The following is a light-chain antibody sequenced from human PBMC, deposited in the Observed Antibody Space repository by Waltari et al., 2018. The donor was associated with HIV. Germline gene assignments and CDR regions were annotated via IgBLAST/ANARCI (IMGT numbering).Light chain of an antibody. CDR1: SSNVGASNY. Sequence: QSALTQPRSVSGSPGQSVTISCAGASSNVGASNYITWYQHHPGKAPKLQIYDVSKRPSGVPHRFSGSKAGNTSSLTISGLQAEDEADYYCCSSALNFTLVFGGGTKVTVL. J-gene: IGLJ2*01. CDR3: CSSALNFTLV. CDR2: DVS. V-gene: IGLV2-11*01.